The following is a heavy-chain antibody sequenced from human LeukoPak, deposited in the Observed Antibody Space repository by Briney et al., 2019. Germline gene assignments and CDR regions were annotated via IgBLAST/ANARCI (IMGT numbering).Heavy chain of an antibody. CDR1: GGSINNYY. CDR3: ARGYSSNWYWFDP. CDR2: IYYSGST. Sequence: SETLSLTCTVSGGSINNYYWSWIRQPPGKGLEWIGYIYYSGSTNYNPSLKNRVTISVDTSQNQFSLKLSSVTAADTALYYCARGYSSNWYWFDPWGQGTLVTVSS. V-gene: IGHV4-59*01. D-gene: IGHD6-13*01. J-gene: IGHJ5*02.